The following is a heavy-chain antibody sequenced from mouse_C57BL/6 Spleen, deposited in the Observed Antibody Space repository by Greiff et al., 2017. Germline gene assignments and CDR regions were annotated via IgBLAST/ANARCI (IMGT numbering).Heavy chain of an antibody. V-gene: IGHV5-6*01. Sequence: DVHLVESGGDLVKPGGSLKLSCAASGFTFSSYGMSWVRQTPDKRLEWVATISSGGSYTYYPDSVKGRFTISRDNAKNTLYLQMSSLKSEDTAMYYCARQVYYDYDVYFDYWGQGTTLTVSS. CDR2: ISSGGSYT. J-gene: IGHJ2*01. CDR1: GFTFSSYG. CDR3: ARQVYYDYDVYFDY. D-gene: IGHD2-4*01.